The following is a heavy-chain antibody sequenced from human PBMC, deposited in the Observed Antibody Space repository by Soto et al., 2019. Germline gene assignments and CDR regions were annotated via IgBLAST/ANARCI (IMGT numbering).Heavy chain of an antibody. D-gene: IGHD5-18*01. V-gene: IGHV1-58*01. J-gene: IGHJ6*02. Sequence: SVKVSCKASGFTFTSSAVQWVRQARGQRLEWIGWIVVGSGNTNYAQKFQERVTITRDMSTSTAYMELSSLRSEDTAVYYCAADSIIQLWLGGYYYGMDVWGQGTTVTVSS. CDR2: IVVGSGNT. CDR1: GFTFTSSA. CDR3: AADSIIQLWLGGYYYGMDV.